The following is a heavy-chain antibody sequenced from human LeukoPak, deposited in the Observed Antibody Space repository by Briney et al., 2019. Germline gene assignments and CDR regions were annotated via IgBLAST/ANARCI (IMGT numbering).Heavy chain of an antibody. J-gene: IGHJ4*02. CDR3: ARGGGIAALFDY. Sequence: PSETLSLTCTVSGGSISSYYWSWIRQPPGKGLEWIGYIYYSGSTNYNPSLKSRVTISVDTSKNQFSLKLSSVTAADTAVYYCARGGGIAALFDYWGQGTLVTVSS. V-gene: IGHV4-59*01. CDR1: GGSISSYY. CDR2: IYYSGST. D-gene: IGHD6-6*01.